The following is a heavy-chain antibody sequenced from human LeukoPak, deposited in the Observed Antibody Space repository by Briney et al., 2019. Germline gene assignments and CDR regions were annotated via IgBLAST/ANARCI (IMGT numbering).Heavy chain of an antibody. V-gene: IGHV3-30*18. CDR3: AKKGSPYSSSWKPHFDY. CDR2: ISYDGSNK. Sequence: AGGSLRLSCAASGFTFSSYGMHWVRQAPGKGLEWVAVISYDGSNKYYADSVKGRFTISRDNSKNTLNLQMNSLRAEDTAVYYCAKKGSPYSSSWKPHFDYWGQGTLVTVSS. CDR1: GFTFSSYG. D-gene: IGHD6-13*01. J-gene: IGHJ4*02.